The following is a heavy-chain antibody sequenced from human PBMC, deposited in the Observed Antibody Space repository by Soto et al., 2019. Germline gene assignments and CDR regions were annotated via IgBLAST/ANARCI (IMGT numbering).Heavy chain of an antibody. CDR3: ARAPYCSGGSCYYENWFDP. CDR2: TYYRSKWYN. Sequence: SQTLSLPCAISGDSVSSNSAAWNWIRQSPSRGLEWLGRTYYRSKWYNDYAVSVKSRITINPDTSKNQFSLQLNSVTPEDTAVYYCARAPYCSGGSCYYENWFDPWGQGTLVTVSS. D-gene: IGHD2-15*01. V-gene: IGHV6-1*01. J-gene: IGHJ5*02. CDR1: GDSVSSNSAA.